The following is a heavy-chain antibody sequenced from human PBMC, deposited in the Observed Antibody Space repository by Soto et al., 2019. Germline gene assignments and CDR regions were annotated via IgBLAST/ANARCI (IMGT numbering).Heavy chain of an antibody. V-gene: IGHV4-31*03. CDR3: ARAPITWGEANFDY. CDR1: GGSISSGGYY. Sequence: QVQLQESGPGLVKPSQTLSLTCTVSGGSISSGGYYWSWIRQHPGKGLEWIGYIYYSGSTYYNPSLTSRVTISVDTSKTQFSLKLSSVTAADTAVYYCARAPITWGEANFDYWGQGTLVTVSS. J-gene: IGHJ4*02. CDR2: IYYSGST. D-gene: IGHD3-16*01.